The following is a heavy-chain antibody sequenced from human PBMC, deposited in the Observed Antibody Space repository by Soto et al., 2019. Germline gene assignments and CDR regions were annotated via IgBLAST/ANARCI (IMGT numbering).Heavy chain of an antibody. V-gene: IGHV4-61*01. J-gene: IGHJ4*02. CDR2: IYYSGST. CDR1: GGSISSSYY. D-gene: IGHD4-17*01. CDR3: ARGDHDYGGNLLGHYFDY. Sequence: PSETLSLTCSVSGGSISSSYYWSWIRQPPGKGLEWIGYIYYSGSTNYNPSLKSRVTISVDTSKNQFSLKLSSVTAADTAVYYCARGDHDYGGNLLGHYFDYWGQGTLVTVSS.